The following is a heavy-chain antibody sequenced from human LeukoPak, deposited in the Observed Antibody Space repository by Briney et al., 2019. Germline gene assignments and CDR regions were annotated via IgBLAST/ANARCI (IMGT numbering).Heavy chain of an antibody. J-gene: IGHJ5*01. D-gene: IGHD3-10*02. CDR1: GFTFNNHS. Sequence: GGSLTLSCGASGFTFNNHSMIWVRQAPGKGLEWVSSISANGVNTDYLDSVKGRFTIFRDNSKNTLYLQMDTLRAEDTAVYYCVKCSPSCTHNWFDSWGQGSLVTVSS. V-gene: IGHV3-23*01. CDR3: VKCSPSCTHNWFDS. CDR2: ISANGVNT.